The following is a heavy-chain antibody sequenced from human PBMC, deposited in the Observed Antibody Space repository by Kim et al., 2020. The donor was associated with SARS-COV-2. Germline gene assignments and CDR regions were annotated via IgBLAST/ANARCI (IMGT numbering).Heavy chain of an antibody. V-gene: IGHV3-13*05. CDR1: GFTFSSYD. J-gene: IGHJ2*01. CDR2: IGTAGDP. Sequence: GGSLRLSCAASGFTFSSYDMHWVRQATGKGLEWVSVIGTAGDPYYLGSVKGRFTISRENAKNSLYLQMNSLRAGDTAVYYCARGGPMARGYFDLWGRGTLVTVSS. CDR3: ARGGPMARGYFDL. D-gene: IGHD3-10*01.